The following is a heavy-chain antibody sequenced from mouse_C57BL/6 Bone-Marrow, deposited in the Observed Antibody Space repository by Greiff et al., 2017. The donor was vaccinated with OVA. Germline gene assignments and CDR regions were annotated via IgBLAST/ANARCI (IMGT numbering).Heavy chain of an antibody. CDR3: ARRGTTVVTTFDY. D-gene: IGHD1-1*01. J-gene: IGHJ2*01. CDR1: GYAFSSYW. CDR2: IYPGDGDT. Sequence: QVQLKESGAELVKPGASVKISCKASGYAFSSYWMNWVKQRPGQGLEWIGQIYPGDGDTNYNGKFKGKATLTADKSSSPAYMQLSSLTSEDSAVYFCARRGTTVVTTFDYGGQGTTLTVPS. V-gene: IGHV1-80*01.